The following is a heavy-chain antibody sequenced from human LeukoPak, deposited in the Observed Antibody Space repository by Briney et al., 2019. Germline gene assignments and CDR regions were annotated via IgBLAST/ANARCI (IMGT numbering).Heavy chain of an antibody. D-gene: IGHD3-9*01. CDR3: ARGHSYYDILAGSTPPLDY. V-gene: IGHV3-30-3*01. J-gene: IGHJ4*02. CDR2: ILYDGSNE. Sequence: PGGSLRLSCAASGFTFNNYAMSWVRQAPGKGLDWVAVILYDGSNEYYADSVKGRFTISRDNSKNTLYLQMNSLRTEDTALYYCARGHSYYDILAGSTPPLDYWGQGTLVTVSS. CDR1: GFTFNNYA.